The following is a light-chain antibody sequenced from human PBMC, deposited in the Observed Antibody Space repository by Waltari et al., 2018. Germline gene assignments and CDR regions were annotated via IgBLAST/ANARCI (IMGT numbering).Light chain of an antibody. CDR3: QQHGTLPAT. V-gene: IGKV3-20*01. CDR1: QSVGSSC. J-gene: IGKJ1*01. CDR2: RAS. Sequence: EIVLTQSPGTASLSPGDRVTLSSRASQSVGSSCLAWYQQKPGQAPRLVIYRASKRATGIPDRFSGSGSVTDFSLTISRVEPEDVAVYYCQQHGTLPATFGQGTKVEIK.